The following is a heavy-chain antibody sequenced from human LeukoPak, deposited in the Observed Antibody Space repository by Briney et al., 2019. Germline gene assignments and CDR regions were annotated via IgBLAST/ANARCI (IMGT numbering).Heavy chain of an antibody. V-gene: IGHV3-23*01. CDR2: ITGSGTNR. Sequence: GGSLRLSCVASGFTFSNYAVSWVRQAPGKGLEWVSAITGSGTNRYYADSLKGRFTTSRDNSKNTVFLQMNCLRHEDTAIYYCVIWGDYDVLTGYYVPDYWGQGTLVTVAS. CDR1: GFTFSNYA. CDR3: VIWGDYDVLTGYYVPDY. D-gene: IGHD3-9*01. J-gene: IGHJ4*02.